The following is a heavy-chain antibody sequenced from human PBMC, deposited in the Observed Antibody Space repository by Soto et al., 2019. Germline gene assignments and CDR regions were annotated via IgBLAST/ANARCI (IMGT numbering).Heavy chain of an antibody. CDR1: GGTFSSYA. D-gene: IGHD5-12*01. CDR2: IIPIFGTA. Sequence: SVKVSCKASGGTFSSYAIGWVRQAPGQGLEWMGGIIPIFGTANYAQKFQGRVTITADESTSTAYMELSSLRSEDTAVYYCARAVSGYDYLYDYYGMDVWGQGTTVTVSS. V-gene: IGHV1-69*13. CDR3: ARAVSGYDYLYDYYGMDV. J-gene: IGHJ6*02.